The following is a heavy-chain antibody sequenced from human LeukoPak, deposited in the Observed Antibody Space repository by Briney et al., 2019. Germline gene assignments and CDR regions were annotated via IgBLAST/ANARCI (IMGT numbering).Heavy chain of an antibody. CDR1: GGSISSSSYY. D-gene: IGHD1-20*01. J-gene: IGHJ6*03. CDR3: ARDVGRGNWNYDSYMDV. Sequence: SETLSLTCTVSGGSISSSSYYWGWIRQPPGKGLEWIGSIYNSGSTYYNPSLKSRVTISVDTSNNQFSLNLSSVTVADTAVYFCARDVGRGNWNYDSYMDVWGKGTTVTVSS. CDR2: IYNSGST. V-gene: IGHV4-39*07.